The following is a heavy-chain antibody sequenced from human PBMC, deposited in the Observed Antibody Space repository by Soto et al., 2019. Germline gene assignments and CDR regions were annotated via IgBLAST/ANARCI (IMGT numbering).Heavy chain of an antibody. CDR2: IYYSGST. Sequence: QVQLQESGPGLAKPLETLSLTCTVSGGSISTYYWSWIRQPPGKGLEWIGYIYYSGSTNYNPSLKSRVTISVDTSKNQFSLKLSSVTAADTAVYYCARGGWRHIDYWGQGTLVTVSS. CDR1: GGSISTYY. V-gene: IGHV4-59*08. J-gene: IGHJ4*02. D-gene: IGHD3-3*01. CDR3: ARGGWRHIDY.